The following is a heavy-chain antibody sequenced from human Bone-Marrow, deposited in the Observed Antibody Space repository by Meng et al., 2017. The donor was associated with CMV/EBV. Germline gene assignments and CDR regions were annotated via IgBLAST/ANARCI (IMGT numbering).Heavy chain of an antibody. CDR1: GGSISSGGYY. V-gene: IGHV4-39*07. J-gene: IGHJ4*02. Sequence: GSLRLSCTVSGGSISSGGYYWSWIRQPPGKGLEWIGEINHSGSTNYNPSLKSRVTISVDTPKNQFSLKLSSVTAADTAVYYWARRRIGEFWSGYHSDYWGQGTLVTVSS. D-gene: IGHD3-3*01. CDR3: ARRRIGEFWSGYHSDY. CDR2: INHSGST.